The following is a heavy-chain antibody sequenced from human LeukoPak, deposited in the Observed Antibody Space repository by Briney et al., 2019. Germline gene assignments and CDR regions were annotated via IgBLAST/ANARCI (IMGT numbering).Heavy chain of an antibody. V-gene: IGHV3-33*01. J-gene: IGHJ1*01. D-gene: IGHD1-26*01. CDR3: ARESYSSEYFQH. CDR1: GFTFSSYG. Sequence: GRSLRLSCAASGFTFSSYGMHWVRQAQAKGLEWVAVIWYDGSNKYYADSVKGRFTISRDNSKNTLYLQMNSLRAEDTAVYYCARESYSSEYFQHWGQGTLVTVSS. CDR2: IWYDGSNK.